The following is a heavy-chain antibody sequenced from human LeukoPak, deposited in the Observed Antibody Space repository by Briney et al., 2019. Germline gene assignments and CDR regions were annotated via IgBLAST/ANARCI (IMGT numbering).Heavy chain of an antibody. J-gene: IGHJ5*02. V-gene: IGHV3-48*04. Sequence: GGSLRLSCAASGFTFSSYSMNWVRQAPGKGLEWVSYISSASGSIYYADSVKGRFTISRDNAKNSLYLQMNSLRVEDTAVYYCARDGYQVPTIFGTFDPWGQGTLVTVSS. CDR1: GFTFSSYS. CDR3: ARDGYQVPTIFGTFDP. D-gene: IGHD3-3*01. CDR2: ISSASGSI.